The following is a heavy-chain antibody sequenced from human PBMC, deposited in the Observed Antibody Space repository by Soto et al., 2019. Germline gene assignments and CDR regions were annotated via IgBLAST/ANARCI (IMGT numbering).Heavy chain of an antibody. CDR2: IYYSGST. CDR1: GGSISSYY. J-gene: IGHJ5*02. D-gene: IGHD5-12*01. CDR3: ARGGDNYDWFDP. Sequence: SETLSLTCTVSGGSISSYYWSWIRQPPGKGLEWIGYIYYSGSTNYNPSLKSRVTISVDTSKNQFSLKLSSVTAADTAVYYCARGGDNYDWFDPWGQGTLVTVSS. V-gene: IGHV4-59*01.